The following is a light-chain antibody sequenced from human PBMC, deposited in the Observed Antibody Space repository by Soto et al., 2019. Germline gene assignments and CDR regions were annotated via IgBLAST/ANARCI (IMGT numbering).Light chain of an antibody. Sequence: NFMLTQPHSVSESPGKTVTISCTGSSGSIASNYVQWYQQRPGSAPSTVIYEDNQRPSGVPDRVSCSIDSSSNSASLTISGLKTEDEADYYCQSYDSSIVVFGGGTKLTVL. J-gene: IGLJ2*01. CDR3: QSYDSSIVV. CDR2: EDN. CDR1: SGSIASNY. V-gene: IGLV6-57*02.